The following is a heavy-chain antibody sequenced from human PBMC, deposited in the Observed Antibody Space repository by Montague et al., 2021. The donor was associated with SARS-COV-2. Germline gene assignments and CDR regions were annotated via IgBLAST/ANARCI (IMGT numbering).Heavy chain of an antibody. J-gene: IGHJ3*02. Sequence: SETLSLTCTVSGYSISTGYYWGWIRQTSGKGLEWIGTIYHSGSTYFNPSLKSRVTISVDTSKNQFSLNLSSVTAADTAVYYCAKVAGSHDTFDIWGRGTMVTVSS. CDR3: AKVAGSHDTFDI. CDR1: GYSISTGYY. D-gene: IGHD6-19*01. CDR2: IYHSGST. V-gene: IGHV4-38-2*02.